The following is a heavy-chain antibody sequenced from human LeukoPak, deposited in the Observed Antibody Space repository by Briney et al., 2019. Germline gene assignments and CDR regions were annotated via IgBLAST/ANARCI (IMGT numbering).Heavy chain of an antibody. J-gene: IGHJ4*02. D-gene: IGHD6-13*01. V-gene: IGHV4-34*01. CDR2: INHSGST. CDR3: AVVLAAAGYFDY. Sequence: SETLSLTCAVYGGSFSGYYWSWIRQPPGKGLEWIGEINHSGSTNYNPSLKSRVTISVDTSKNQFSLKLSSVTAADTAVYHCAVVLAAAGYFDYWGQGTLVTVSS. CDR1: GGSFSGYY.